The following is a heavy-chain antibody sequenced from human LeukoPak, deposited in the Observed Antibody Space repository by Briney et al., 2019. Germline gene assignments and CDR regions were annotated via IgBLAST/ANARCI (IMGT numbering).Heavy chain of an antibody. J-gene: IGHJ4*02. CDR3: ARDQCSGGSCYTFDY. Sequence: GGSLRLSCAASGFTFSSYGMHWVRQAPGKGLEWVAVIWYDGSNKYYADSVKGRFTISRDNSKNTLYLQMNSLRAEDTAVYYCARDQCSGGSCYTFDYWGQGTLVTVPS. CDR2: IWYDGSNK. CDR1: GFTFSSYG. D-gene: IGHD2-15*01. V-gene: IGHV3-33*01.